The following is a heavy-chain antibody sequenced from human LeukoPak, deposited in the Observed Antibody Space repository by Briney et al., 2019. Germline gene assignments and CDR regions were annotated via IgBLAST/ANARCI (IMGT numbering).Heavy chain of an antibody. Sequence: SQTLSLTCTVSGGSISSGSYYWSWIRQPAGKGLEWIGRIYTSGSTNYNPSLKSRVTISVDTSKNQFSLSLSSVTAADTAVYYCARITFVVEGYGMDVWGQGTMVTVSS. D-gene: IGHD2-21*01. CDR3: ARITFVVEGYGMDV. J-gene: IGHJ6*02. V-gene: IGHV4-61*02. CDR2: IYTSGST. CDR1: GGSISSGSYY.